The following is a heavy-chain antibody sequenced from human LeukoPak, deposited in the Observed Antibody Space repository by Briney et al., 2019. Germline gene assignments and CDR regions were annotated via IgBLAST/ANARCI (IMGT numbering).Heavy chain of an antibody. J-gene: IGHJ4*02. V-gene: IGHV4-61*02. CDR3: ARGYRTNGVCYGSYYFDY. Sequence: SETLSLTCTVSGGSISSGSYYWSWLRQPAGRGLEWIGRIYTSGSTYYHPSLKSRGTISVDTSKNQFSLELSSVTAADTAVYYCARGYRTNGVCYGSYYFDYWGQGTLVTVSS. CDR1: GGSISSGSYY. D-gene: IGHD2-8*01. CDR2: IYTSGST.